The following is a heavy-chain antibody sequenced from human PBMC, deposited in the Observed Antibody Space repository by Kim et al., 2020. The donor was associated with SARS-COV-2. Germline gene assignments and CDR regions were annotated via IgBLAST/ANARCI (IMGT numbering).Heavy chain of an antibody. V-gene: IGHV3-30*03. Sequence: GGSLRLSCVASGITFSRSGMHWVRQAPGKGLDWVAFISYDGTSKYYTDAVKGRFTISRDNSKNTLYLQMNTLRGEDSAVYYCARDRAGTDIDHWGQGALVTVSS. CDR2: ISYDGTSK. CDR1: GITFSRSG. D-gene: IGHD1-1*01. J-gene: IGHJ4*02. CDR3: ARDRAGTDIDH.